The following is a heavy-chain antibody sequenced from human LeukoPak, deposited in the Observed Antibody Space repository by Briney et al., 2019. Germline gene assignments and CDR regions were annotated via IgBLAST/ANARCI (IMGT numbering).Heavy chain of an antibody. J-gene: IGHJ6*03. D-gene: IGHD1-1*01. CDR3: ARHPRATEAWEYYYYYMDV. Sequence: PSETLSLTCTVSGYSISSGYYWGWIRQPPGKGLEWIGSIYHSGSTYYNPSLKSRVTISIDTSKNQFSLKLSSVTAADTAVYYCARHPRATEAWEYYYYYMDVWGKGTTVTISS. CDR1: GYSISSGYY. CDR2: IYHSGST. V-gene: IGHV4-38-2*02.